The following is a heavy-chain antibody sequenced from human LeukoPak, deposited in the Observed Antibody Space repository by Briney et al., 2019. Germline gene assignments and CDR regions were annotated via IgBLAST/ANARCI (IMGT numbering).Heavy chain of an antibody. D-gene: IGHD6-19*01. CDR1: GFTFSSYA. J-gene: IGHJ4*02. CDR2: ISGSGGST. V-gene: IGHV3-23*01. Sequence: GGSLRLSCAASGFTFSSYAMSWVRQAPGKGLEWVSAISGSGGSTYYADSVKGRFTISRDNSKNTLYLQMNSLRAEDTAVYYWAKAEREWLARRGGFQDYWGQGTLVTVSS. CDR3: AKAEREWLARRGGFQDY.